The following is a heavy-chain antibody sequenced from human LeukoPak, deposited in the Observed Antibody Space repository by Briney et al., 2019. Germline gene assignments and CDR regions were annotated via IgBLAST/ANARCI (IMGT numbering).Heavy chain of an antibody. V-gene: IGHV1-18*01. CDR3: ASWAQPYHYYYMDV. CDR1: GYTFTSYG. CDR2: ISSYNGNT. D-gene: IGHD7-27*01. J-gene: IGHJ6*03. Sequence: GASVKVSCKASGYTFTSYGISWVRQAPGQGLEWMGWISSYNGNTNYAQKLQGRVTMTTDTSTSTAYMELRSLRSDDTAVYYCASWAQPYHYYYMDVWGKGTTVTISS.